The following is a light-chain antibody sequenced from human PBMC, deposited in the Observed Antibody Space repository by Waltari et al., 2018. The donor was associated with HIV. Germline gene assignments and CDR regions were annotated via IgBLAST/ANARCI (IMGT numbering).Light chain of an antibody. J-gene: IGLJ1*01. Sequence: QSALTQPASVSGSPGQSITISCTGTGRDIGGYAYVSWYQQHPGKAPKLMIYEFTNRPSGVSNRFSGSKSGNTASLTISGLQAEDEADYYCSSYTGSSTYVFGTGTKVTVL. CDR1: GRDIGGYAY. CDR2: EFT. CDR3: SSYTGSSTYV. V-gene: IGLV2-14*01.